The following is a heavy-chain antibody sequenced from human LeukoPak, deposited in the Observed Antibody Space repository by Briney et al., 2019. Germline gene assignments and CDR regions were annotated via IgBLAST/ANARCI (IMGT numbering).Heavy chain of an antibody. CDR2: INPNSGGT. V-gene: IGHV1-2*02. CDR1: GYTFTGYY. CDR3: ARGGYDYVWGSYRQGAFDI. J-gene: IGHJ3*02. Sequence: ASVKVSCKASGYTFTGYYMHWVRQAPGQGLEWMGWINPNSGGTNYAQKFQGRVTMTRDTSISTAYMELSRLRSDDTAVYYCARGGYDYVWGSYRQGAFDIWGQGTMVTVSS. D-gene: IGHD3-16*02.